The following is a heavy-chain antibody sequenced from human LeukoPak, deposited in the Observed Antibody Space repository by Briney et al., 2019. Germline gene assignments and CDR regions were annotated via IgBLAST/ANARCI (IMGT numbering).Heavy chain of an antibody. V-gene: IGHV4-38-2*01. CDR2: LYHRDSV. CDR1: GYSVNNGYY. Sequence: KTSETLSLTCAVSGYSVNNGYYWVWIRQPPGKGLEWIGSLYHRDSVYYNTALQSRVSMSVDTSKNQFSLKLSFVTAADTAVYYCARQHDSYFYYYVDVWGSGTTVTVSS. J-gene: IGHJ6*03. CDR3: ARQHDSYFYYYVDV.